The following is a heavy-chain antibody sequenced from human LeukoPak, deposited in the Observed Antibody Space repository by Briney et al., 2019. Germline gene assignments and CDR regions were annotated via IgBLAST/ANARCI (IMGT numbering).Heavy chain of an antibody. CDR3: ARDTPLDYDFDY. V-gene: IGHV3-21*01. D-gene: IGHD4-17*01. CDR1: GFTFSSYE. Sequence: GGSLRLSCAASGFTFSSYEMNWVRQAPGKGLEWVSSISSSSSYIYYADSVKGRFTISRDNAKNSLYLQMNSLRAEDTAVYYCARDTPLDYDFDYWGQGTLVTVSS. CDR2: ISSSSSYI. J-gene: IGHJ4*02.